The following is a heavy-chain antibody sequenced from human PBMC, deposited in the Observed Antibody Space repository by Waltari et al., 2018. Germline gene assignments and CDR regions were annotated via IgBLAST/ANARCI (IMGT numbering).Heavy chain of an antibody. Sequence: EVQLVESGGGLIQPGGSLRLSCAASGFTVSSNYMSWVRQAPGKGLEWVSVIYSGGSTYYADSVKGRFTISRDNSKNTLYLQMNSLRAEDTAVYYCARGARELSIGSYFDYWGQGTLVTVSS. V-gene: IGHV3-53*01. CDR2: IYSGGST. J-gene: IGHJ4*02. D-gene: IGHD3-16*02. CDR3: ARGARELSIGSYFDY. CDR1: GFTVSSNY.